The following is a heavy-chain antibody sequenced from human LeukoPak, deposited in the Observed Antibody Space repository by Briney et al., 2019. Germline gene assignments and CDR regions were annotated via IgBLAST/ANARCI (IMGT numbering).Heavy chain of an antibody. CDR2: INSDGGST. Sequence: GGSLRLSCAASGFTFSSYWMHWVRQAPGKGLVWVSRINSDGGSTSYADSVKGRFTVSRDNAKNTLYLQMNSLSAEDTAVYYCARLRSAYDYGDYWGQGTLVTVSS. J-gene: IGHJ4*02. CDR1: GFTFSSYW. CDR3: ARLRSAYDYGDY. V-gene: IGHV3-74*01. D-gene: IGHD3-16*01.